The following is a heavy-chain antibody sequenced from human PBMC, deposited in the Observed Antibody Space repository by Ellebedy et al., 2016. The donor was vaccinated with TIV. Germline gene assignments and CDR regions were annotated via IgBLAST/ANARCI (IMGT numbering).Heavy chain of an antibody. V-gene: IGHV3-15*05. CDR1: GFTFGAYA. Sequence: GGSLRLXXTASGFTFGAYAMTWFRQAPGKGLEWIGRIQSRSEGGTAAYAAPVQGRFIISRDESENKLFLQMHSLRTEDTGVYYCNTGWAYDDWGQGTRVTVSS. CDR3: NTGWAYDD. CDR2: IQSRSEGGTA. J-gene: IGHJ3*01.